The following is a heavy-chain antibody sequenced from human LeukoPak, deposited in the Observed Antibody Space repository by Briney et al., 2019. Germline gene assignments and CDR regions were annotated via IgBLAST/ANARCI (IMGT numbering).Heavy chain of an antibody. J-gene: IGHJ4*02. CDR1: GFTFSSYA. D-gene: IGHD6-19*01. CDR3: ARASSGSGLVYFDY. V-gene: IGHV3-30*04. Sequence: GGSLRLSCAASGFTFSSYAMHWVRQAPGKGLEWVAVISYDGSNKYYADSVKGRFTISGDNSKNTLYLQMNSLRAEDTAVYYCARASSGSGLVYFDYWGQGTLVTVSS. CDR2: ISYDGSNK.